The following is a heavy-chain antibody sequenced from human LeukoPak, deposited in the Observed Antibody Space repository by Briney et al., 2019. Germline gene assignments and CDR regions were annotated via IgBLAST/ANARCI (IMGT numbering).Heavy chain of an antibody. D-gene: IGHD2-8*02. CDR1: GGSIISSSYN. Sequence: TPSETLSLTCTVSGGSIISSSYNWGWIRQPPGKGLEWIGTIYYSGTTYYNPSLKTRVTISVDTSKNEFSLKVSSVTAADTALYYCARQPTGFPNWFDPWGQGTRVTVSS. CDR2: IYYSGTT. J-gene: IGHJ5*02. V-gene: IGHV4-39*01. CDR3: ARQPTGFPNWFDP.